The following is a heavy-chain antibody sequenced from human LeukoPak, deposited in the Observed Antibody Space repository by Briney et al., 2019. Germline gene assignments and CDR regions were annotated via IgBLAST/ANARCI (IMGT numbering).Heavy chain of an antibody. CDR1: GITFSNYA. J-gene: IGHJ4*02. CDR3: AGRVTGYSSGYVY. Sequence: GGSLRLSCAASGITFSNYAVSWVRQAPEKGLDWVSVISGSAHKIRYADSVKGRFTISRDNSENIVYLQMNNLRAEDTAVYYCAGRVTGYSSGYVYWGQGTLVTVSS. V-gene: IGHV3-23*01. D-gene: IGHD5-18*01. CDR2: ISGSAHKI.